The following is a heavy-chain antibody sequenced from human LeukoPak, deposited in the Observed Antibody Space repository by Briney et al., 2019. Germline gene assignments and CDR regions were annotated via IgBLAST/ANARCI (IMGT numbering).Heavy chain of an antibody. J-gene: IGHJ4*02. CDR3: AREKRYCSSTSCYYLDY. CDR1: GLTFRSYW. V-gene: IGHV3-7*01. D-gene: IGHD2-2*01. CDR2: IKQDGSEK. Sequence: PGGSLRLSCAASGLTFRSYWMSWVRQAPGKGLEWVANIKQDGSEKYYVDSVKGRFTISRDNAKNSLYLQMNSLRAEDTAVYYCAREKRYCSSTSCYYLDYWGQGTLVTVSS.